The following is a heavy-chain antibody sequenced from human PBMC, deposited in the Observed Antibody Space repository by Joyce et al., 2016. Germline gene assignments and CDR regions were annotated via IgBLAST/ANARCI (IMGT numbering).Heavy chain of an antibody. CDR2: NNTKNGNT. Sequence: QVHVVQSGTEVKKPGASVKVSCKASGYIFTSYAMHWVRQAPGQRPEWMGWNNTKNGNTRYAQKFQVRGTISRDTSAITAYMALSSLRSEDTAGDYCAREGWEGNRNYGGYYGMDVWGQGTTVTVSS. J-gene: IGHJ6*02. CDR3: AREGWEGNRNYGGYYGMDV. D-gene: IGHD4-11*01. V-gene: IGHV1-3*04. CDR1: GYIFTSYA.